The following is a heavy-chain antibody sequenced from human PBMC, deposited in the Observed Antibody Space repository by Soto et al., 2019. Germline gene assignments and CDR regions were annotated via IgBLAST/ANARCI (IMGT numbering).Heavy chain of an antibody. V-gene: IGHV1-69*01. J-gene: IGHJ5*02. CDR3: ARDPIVGAHWKFDP. D-gene: IGHD1-26*01. CDR2: IILIFGTA. Sequence: QVQLVQSGAEVKKPGSSVKVSCKASGGTFSSYAISWVRQAPGQGLEWMGGIILIFGTANYAQKFQGRVTITADESTSTAYMELSSLRSEDTAVYYCARDPIVGAHWKFDPWGQGTLVTVSS. CDR1: GGTFSSYA.